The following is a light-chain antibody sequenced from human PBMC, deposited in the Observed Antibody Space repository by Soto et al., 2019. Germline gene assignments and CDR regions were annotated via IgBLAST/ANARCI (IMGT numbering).Light chain of an antibody. V-gene: IGKV3-20*01. CDR1: QSVSSSY. CDR3: QQYNSYWT. Sequence: EIVLTQSPGTLSLSPGERATLSCRASQSVSSSYLAWYQQKPGQAPRLLIYGASSRATGIPDRFSGSVSGTDFTLTISSLQPDDFATYYCQQYNSYWTFGQGTKV. J-gene: IGKJ1*01. CDR2: GAS.